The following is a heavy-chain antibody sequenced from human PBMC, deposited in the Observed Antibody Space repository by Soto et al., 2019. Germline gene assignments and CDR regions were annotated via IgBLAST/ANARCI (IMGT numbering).Heavy chain of an antibody. D-gene: IGHD3-22*01. J-gene: IGHJ4*01. V-gene: IGHV3-15*07. CDR1: GFPFLNVW. CDR3: TTDSYSTIIIVRFDY. Sequence: VGFLRLSCAFSGFPFLNVWMNLIRKDPGKGLEWVGRIKSTIDGGTTDYAEPVKGRFAISRDDSNNMVYLQMNSLKIEDTAVYYCTTDSYSTIIIVRFDYWGHGILVTVSS. CDR2: IKSTIDGGTT.